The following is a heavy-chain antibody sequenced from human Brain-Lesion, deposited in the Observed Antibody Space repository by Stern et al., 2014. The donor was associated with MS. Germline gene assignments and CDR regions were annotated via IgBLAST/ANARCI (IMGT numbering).Heavy chain of an antibody. CDR2: FDPEDGET. D-gene: IGHD3-3*01. CDR3: ATDRDDFRRGYSAPSKGYGLDV. CDR1: GYTLTELS. J-gene: IGHJ6*02. V-gene: IGHV1-24*01. Sequence: QVQLVESGAEVKKPGASVKVSCKVSGYTLTELSMHWVRQAPGKGLEWMGGFDPEDGETIYAQKLQGRVTMTEDTSTDTAYMELSSLRSEDTAVYYCATDRDDFRRGYSAPSKGYGLDVWGQGTTVTVTS.